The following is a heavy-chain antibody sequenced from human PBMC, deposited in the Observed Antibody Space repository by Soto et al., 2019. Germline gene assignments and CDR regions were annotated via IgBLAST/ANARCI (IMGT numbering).Heavy chain of an antibody. D-gene: IGHD3-3*01. CDR3: AKDRAVYDFWSGSTYGMDV. CDR1: GFTFDDYT. J-gene: IGHJ6*02. CDR2: ISWDGGST. V-gene: IGHV3-43*01. Sequence: GSLRLSCAASGFTFDDYTMHWVRQAPGKGLEWVSLISWDGGSTYYADSVKGRFTISRDNSKNSLYLQMNGLRTEDTALYHCAKDRAVYDFWSGSTYGMDVWGQGTTVTVSS.